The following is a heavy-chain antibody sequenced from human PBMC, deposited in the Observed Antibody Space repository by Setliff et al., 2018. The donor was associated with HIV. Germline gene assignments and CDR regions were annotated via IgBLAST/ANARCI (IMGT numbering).Heavy chain of an antibody. CDR2: IDHSGST. D-gene: IGHD3-10*01. CDR3: ARGLNYYGSGSYLPLGY. Sequence: SETLSLTCAVYGGSFNDYYWTWIRQSPGKGLEWIGEIDHSGSTKYHASLKSRVTISIDTSKNQISLKLSSVTAADTAVYYCARGLNYYGSGSYLPLGYWGQGTLVTVSS. CDR1: GGSFNDYY. J-gene: IGHJ4*02. V-gene: IGHV4-34*01.